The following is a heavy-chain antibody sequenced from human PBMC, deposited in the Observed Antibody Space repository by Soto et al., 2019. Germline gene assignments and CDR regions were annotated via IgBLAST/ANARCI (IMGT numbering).Heavy chain of an antibody. J-gene: IGHJ3*02. CDR1: GFTVSSNY. V-gene: IGHV3-66*01. CDR2: IYSGGST. Sequence: EVQLVESGGGLVQPGGSLRLSCAASGFTVSSNYMSWVRQAPGKGLEWVSVIYSGGSTYYADSVKGRFTISRDNSKNTLYLQMNSLRAEDTAVYYCARVGNGYSGYADDAFDIWGQGTMVTVSS. D-gene: IGHD5-12*01. CDR3: ARVGNGYSGYADDAFDI.